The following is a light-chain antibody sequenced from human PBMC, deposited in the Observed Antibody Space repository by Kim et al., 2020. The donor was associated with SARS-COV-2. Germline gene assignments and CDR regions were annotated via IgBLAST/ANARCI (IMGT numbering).Light chain of an antibody. CDR1: SGSIATNY. CDR2: GDA. CDR3: QSYVSSNLCVV. V-gene: IGLV6-57*03. Sequence: VTHSCTRPSGSIATNYVQWYQQRPGSAHTTVIYGDAPRPSGVPPRFSGSIDSSSNSASLTNSGLKTGDEADYYCQSYVSSNLCVVFGGGPQLTVL. J-gene: IGLJ2*01.